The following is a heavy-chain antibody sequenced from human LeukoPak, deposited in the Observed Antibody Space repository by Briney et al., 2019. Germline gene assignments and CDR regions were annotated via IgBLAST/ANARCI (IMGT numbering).Heavy chain of an antibody. V-gene: IGHV6-1*01. J-gene: IGHJ4*02. CDR3: AREVQLWAQSTYYFDH. CDR1: GDSVSSNSVA. Sequence: PSQTLSLTCAISGDSVSSNSVAWNWIRQSPSRGLEWLGRTYYRSKWYNDYAVSVKSRITINPDTSKNQFSLHLNSVTPEDTAVYYCAREVQLWAQSTYYFDHWGQGTLVTVSS. D-gene: IGHD5-18*01. CDR2: TYYRSKWYN.